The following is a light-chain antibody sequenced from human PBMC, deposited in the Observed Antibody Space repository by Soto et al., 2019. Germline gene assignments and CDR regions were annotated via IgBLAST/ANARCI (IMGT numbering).Light chain of an antibody. V-gene: IGKV3-15*01. Sequence: VMTQSPPTLSVSPGERATLSCRASQRVSSNLAGYQQKPGQAPRLLIYGAATRATGIPARFSGSGSGTEFTLTISSLQSEDSAVYYCQQYKNWLALTFGGGTKVDIK. CDR2: GAA. CDR3: QQYKNWLALT. CDR1: QRVSSN. J-gene: IGKJ4*01.